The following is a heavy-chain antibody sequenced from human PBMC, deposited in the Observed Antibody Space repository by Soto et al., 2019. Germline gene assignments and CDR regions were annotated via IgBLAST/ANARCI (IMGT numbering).Heavy chain of an antibody. J-gene: IGHJ4*02. Sequence: QVQLVESGGGVVQPGRSLRLACAASGFIFNRFGMHWVRQAPGKGLEWVAVISYDGRNKFYADSVKGRFTISRDDSQNTLFLQMNSLRPEDTAVYYCGKAVDITFRGVPTSDYWGQGTLVTVSS. V-gene: IGHV3-30*18. CDR1: GFIFNRFG. CDR2: ISYDGRNK. D-gene: IGHD3-16*01. CDR3: GKAVDITFRGVPTSDY.